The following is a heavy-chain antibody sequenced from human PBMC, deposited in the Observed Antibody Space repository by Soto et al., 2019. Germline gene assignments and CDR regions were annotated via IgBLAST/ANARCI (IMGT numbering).Heavy chain of an antibody. CDR1: GYTFISYG. CDR3: AXXGFYXXLGGHSYGYSQPRYYGMDV. CDR2: ISPYNDDT. J-gene: IGHJ6*02. Sequence: SVKVSCKASGYTFISYGISWVRQAPGQGLEWMGWISPYNDDTKYSQKIQGRVSLTTDTSTRTAYMQLRSLRSDDTAIYYCAXXGFYXXLGGHSYGYSQPRYYGMDVWG. V-gene: IGHV1-18*01. D-gene: IGHD5-18*01.